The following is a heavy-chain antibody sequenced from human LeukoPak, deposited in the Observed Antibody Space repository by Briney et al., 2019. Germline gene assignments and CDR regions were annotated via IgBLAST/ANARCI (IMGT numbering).Heavy chain of an antibody. CDR3: ARGRMVATDAFDI. J-gene: IGHJ3*02. CDR2: IIPIFGTA. CDR1: GGTFSSYA. V-gene: IGHV1-69*01. Sequence: SVKVSCKASGGTFSSYAISWVRQAPGQGLERMGGIIPIFGTANYAQKFQGRVTITADESTSTAYMELSSLRSEDTAVYYCARGRMVATDAFDIWGQGTMVTVSS. D-gene: IGHD5-12*01.